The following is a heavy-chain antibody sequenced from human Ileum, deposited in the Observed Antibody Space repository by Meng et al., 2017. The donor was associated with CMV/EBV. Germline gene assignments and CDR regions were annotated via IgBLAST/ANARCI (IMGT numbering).Heavy chain of an antibody. D-gene: IGHD2-15*01. V-gene: IGHV3-30*03. CDR3: AVGFCGTNCYSPDS. Sequence: SGFTLNSYGMHWVRQAPGKGLEWVAAISHDGSNINYADSVKGRFIISRDNSKNTLYLQMDSLRSEDTAVYYCAVGFCGTNCYSPDSWGQGTLVTAPQ. CDR2: ISHDGSNI. CDR1: GFTLNSYG. J-gene: IGHJ4*02.